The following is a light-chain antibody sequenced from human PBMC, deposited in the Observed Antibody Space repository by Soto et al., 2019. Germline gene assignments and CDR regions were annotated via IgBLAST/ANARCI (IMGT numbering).Light chain of an antibody. V-gene: IGLV2-11*01. Sequence: QSALTQPRSVSGSPGQSVTISCTGTGNDVGAYNYVSWYQQHPGRPPKLLIYGVVRWPSGVPDCFSGSKSGNTASLTISGLQAEDEADYFCCSYAGGYTYLFGTGTKVTVL. J-gene: IGLJ1*01. CDR2: GVV. CDR3: CSYAGGYTYL. CDR1: GNDVGAYNY.